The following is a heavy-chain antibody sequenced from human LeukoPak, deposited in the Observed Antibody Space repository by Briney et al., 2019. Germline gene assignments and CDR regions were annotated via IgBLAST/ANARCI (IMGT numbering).Heavy chain of an antibody. CDR3: ARDDRGSGSCYPGWFDP. J-gene: IGHJ5*02. CDR2: IYYRGST. D-gene: IGHD3-10*01. V-gene: IGHV4-59*01. Sequence: SETLSLTCTVSGGSISSYYWSWIRQPPGKGLEWIGYIYYRGSTNYNPSLKSRVTISVDTSKNQFSLKLTSVTAADTAVYYCARDDRGSGSCYPGWFDPWGQGTRVTVSS. CDR1: GGSISSYY.